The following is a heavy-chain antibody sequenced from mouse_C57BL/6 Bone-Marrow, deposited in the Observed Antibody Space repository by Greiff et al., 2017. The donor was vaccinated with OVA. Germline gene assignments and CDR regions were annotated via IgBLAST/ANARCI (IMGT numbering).Heavy chain of an antibody. D-gene: IGHD1-1*01. V-gene: IGHV1-64*01. CDR2: IHPNSGST. CDR3: ARGRNYYGSSYGFAY. CDR1: GYTFTSYW. J-gene: IGHJ3*01. Sequence: QVQLKQPGAELVKPGASVKLSCKASGYTFTSYWMHWVKQRPGQGLEWIGMIHPNSGSTNYNEKFKSKATLTVDKSSSTAYMQLSSLTSEDSAVYYCARGRNYYGSSYGFAYWGQGTLVTVSA.